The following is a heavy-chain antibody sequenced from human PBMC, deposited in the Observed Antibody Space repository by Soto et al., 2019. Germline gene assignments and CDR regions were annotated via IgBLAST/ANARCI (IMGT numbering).Heavy chain of an antibody. V-gene: IGHV1-3*01. D-gene: IGHD2-2*01. Sequence: ASVKVSCKASGYTFTSYAMHWVRQAPGQRLEWMGWINADNGNTKYSQKFQGRVTITRNTSISTAYMELSSLRSEDTAVYYCARVPGYCSSTSCYADYWGQGTLVTVSS. CDR2: INADNGNT. CDR1: GYTFTSYA. CDR3: ARVPGYCSSTSCYADY. J-gene: IGHJ4*02.